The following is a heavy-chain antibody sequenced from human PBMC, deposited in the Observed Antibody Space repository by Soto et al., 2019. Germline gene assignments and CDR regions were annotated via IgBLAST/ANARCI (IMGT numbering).Heavy chain of an antibody. Sequence: GASVKVSCKASGYTFTSYDINWVRQTAGQGLEWMGWMSPKTANTGYAQKFQDRVTMTRSTSISTAYMELSSLTSEDTAVYYCTGGPPNWGFDSWGQGTPVTVS. CDR3: TGGPPNWGFDS. J-gene: IGHJ5*01. D-gene: IGHD7-27*01. CDR1: GYTFTSYD. V-gene: IGHV1-8*01. CDR2: MSPKTANT.